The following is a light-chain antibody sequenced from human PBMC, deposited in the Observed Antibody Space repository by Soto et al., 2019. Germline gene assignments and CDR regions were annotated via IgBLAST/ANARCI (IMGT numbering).Light chain of an antibody. V-gene: IGKV1-39*01. CDR3: QQSFSPPYT. CDR1: QYINNY. Sequence: DIQMTQSPSSLAASVGDRVTITCRASQYINNYLNWYQKKPGKAPKLLIYAASSLQSGVPSRFSGSGSGTDFTLSVSSLQPEDFASYYCQQSFSPPYTFGQGTRLEIK. J-gene: IGKJ2*01. CDR2: AAS.